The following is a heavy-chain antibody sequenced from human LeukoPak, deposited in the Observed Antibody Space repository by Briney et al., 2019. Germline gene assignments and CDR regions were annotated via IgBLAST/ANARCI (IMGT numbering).Heavy chain of an antibody. CDR3: ARHRKNLNEDRFREGEPNFDY. J-gene: IGHJ4*02. CDR1: GGSISSYY. Sequence: SETLSLTCTVSGGSISSYYWSWIRQPPGKGLEWIGYICYSGGTNYNPSLKSRVTISVDTSKNQLSLHMSSVTASDSAIYYCARHRKNLNEDRFREGEPNFDYWGQGTLVTVSS. CDR2: ICYSGGT. V-gene: IGHV4-59*08. D-gene: IGHD1-14*01.